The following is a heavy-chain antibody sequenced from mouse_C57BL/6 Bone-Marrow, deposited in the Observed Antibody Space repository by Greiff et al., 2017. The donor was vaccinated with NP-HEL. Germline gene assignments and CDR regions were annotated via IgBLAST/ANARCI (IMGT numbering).Heavy chain of an antibody. J-gene: IGHJ4*01. CDR3: ASYSNYYAMDY. CDR1: GFTFSSYA. CDR2: ISDGGSYT. Sequence: EVQVVESGGGLVKPGGSLKLSCAASGFTFSSYAMSWVRQTPEKRLEWVATISDGGSYTYYPDNVKGRFTISRDNAKNNLYLQMSHLKSEDTAMYYCASYSNYYAMDYWGQGTSVTVSS. D-gene: IGHD2-5*01. V-gene: IGHV5-4*01.